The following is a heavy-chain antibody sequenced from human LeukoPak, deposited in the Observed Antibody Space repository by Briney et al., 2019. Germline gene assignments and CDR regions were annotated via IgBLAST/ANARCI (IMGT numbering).Heavy chain of an antibody. V-gene: IGHV5-51*01. Sequence: GESLKISCKGSGYSFTNYWIGWVRQMPGKGLEWMGIIYPGDSDTRYSPSFQGQVTISADKSINTAYLQWSSLKASDSAMYYCARGSQNVVITAYDYWGQGTLVPASS. CDR3: ARGSQNVVITAYDY. CDR1: GYSFTNYW. CDR2: IYPGDSDT. D-gene: IGHD3-22*01. J-gene: IGHJ4*02.